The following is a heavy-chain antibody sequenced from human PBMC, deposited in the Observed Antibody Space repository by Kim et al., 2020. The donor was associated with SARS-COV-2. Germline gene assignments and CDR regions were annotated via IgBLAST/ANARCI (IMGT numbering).Heavy chain of an antibody. D-gene: IGHD2-2*01. Sequence: GGSLRLSCAVSGFTFSSYAMHWVRQAPGKGLEWVAVISYDGSNKYYADSVKGRFTISRDNSKNTLYLQMNSLRAEDTAVYYCAREGNEVPAARSYYYYGMDACGQGTTVTVSS. CDR2: ISYDGSNK. J-gene: IGHJ6*02. V-gene: IGHV3-30-3*01. CDR1: GFTFSSYA. CDR3: AREGNEVPAARSYYYYGMDA.